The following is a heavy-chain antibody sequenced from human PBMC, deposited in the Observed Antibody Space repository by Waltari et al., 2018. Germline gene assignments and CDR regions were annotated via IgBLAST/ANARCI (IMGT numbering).Heavy chain of an antibody. CDR2: VYTSGIT. CDR3: AREQMYSSSSDYYYYMDV. Sequence: QVQLQESGPGLVKPSETLSLTCTVSGGSISPYAWSWIRQPAGKGLEWIGRVYTSGITTYNPSLKTRVTLSVDTSKNQCSLKLSSVTAADTAVYYCAREQMYSSSSDYYYYMDVWGKGTTVTIS. V-gene: IGHV4-4*07. D-gene: IGHD6-6*01. CDR1: GGSISPYA. J-gene: IGHJ6*03.